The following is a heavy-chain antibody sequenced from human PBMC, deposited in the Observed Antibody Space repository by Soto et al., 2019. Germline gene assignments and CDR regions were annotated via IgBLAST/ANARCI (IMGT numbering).Heavy chain of an antibody. J-gene: IGHJ6*03. CDR3: AGTTSHQWYYMDV. V-gene: IGHV6-1*01. Sequence: SQSLSLTCATSGDSVSSNTAAWNWFRLSPSRGLEWLARTYYRSRWYNDYAVSVRSRITVNPDTSKNQFSLQLTSVTPEDTAVYYCAGTTSHQWYYMDVWGKGTTVTVSS. CDR2: TYYRSRWYN. CDR1: GDSVSSNTAA. D-gene: IGHD1-7*01.